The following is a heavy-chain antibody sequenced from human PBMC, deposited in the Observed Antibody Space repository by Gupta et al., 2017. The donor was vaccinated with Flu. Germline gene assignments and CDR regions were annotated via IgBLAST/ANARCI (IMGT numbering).Heavy chain of an antibody. CDR2: ISYDGDSI. J-gene: IGHJ4*02. CDR1: GLSFSSYA. V-gene: IGHV3-30-3*01. Sequence: QEPLLGSGGHVVQPGRSRRLSCPASGLSFSSYAMYWVRQAPGKGLECVAVISYDGDSIDYADSVKGRFTISRDNSKNTLYLQMNSLIADDTAVYYCACYGDFSSWGQGALVTVSS. D-gene: IGHD4-17*01. CDR3: ACYGDFSS.